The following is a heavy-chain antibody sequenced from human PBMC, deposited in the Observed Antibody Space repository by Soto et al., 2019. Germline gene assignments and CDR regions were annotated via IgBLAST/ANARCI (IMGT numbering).Heavy chain of an antibody. Sequence: ASETLSLTCTVSGGSISSGGYYWSWIRQHPGKGLEWIGYIYYSGSTYYNPSLKSRVTISVDTSKNQFSLKLSSVTAADTAVYYCARTAMGGRDYYYGMDVWGQGTTVTVSS. CDR3: ARTAMGGRDYYYGMDV. V-gene: IGHV4-31*03. D-gene: IGHD5-18*01. CDR2: IYYSGST. J-gene: IGHJ6*02. CDR1: GGSISSGGYY.